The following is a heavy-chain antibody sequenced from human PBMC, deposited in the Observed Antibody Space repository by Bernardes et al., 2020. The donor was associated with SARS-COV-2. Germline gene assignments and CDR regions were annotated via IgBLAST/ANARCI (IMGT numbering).Heavy chain of an antibody. CDR2: ITPNSGGT. V-gene: IGHV1-2*02. D-gene: IGHD3-22*01. CDR3: AIPPTNYDRYGMDV. CDR1: GYTFTGYY. J-gene: IGHJ6*02. Sequence: DAGQDSCKASGYTFTGYYMPWVRQAPGQGLEWMGWITPNSGGTTYAQKFQGRVTMTRDTSISTAYMELSRLRSDDTAVYYCAIPPTNYDRYGMDVWGQGTTVTGS.